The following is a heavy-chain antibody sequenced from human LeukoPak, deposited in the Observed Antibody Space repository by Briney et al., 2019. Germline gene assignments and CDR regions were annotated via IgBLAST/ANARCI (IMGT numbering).Heavy chain of an antibody. J-gene: IGHJ6*03. D-gene: IGHD6-13*01. CDR3: ARDSGSSSWYVYYYYYYMDV. V-gene: IGHV1-8*03. CDR1: GGTFSSYA. Sequence: GASVEVSCKASGGTFSSYAISWVRQAPGQGLEWMGWMNPNSGNTGYAQKFQGRVTITRNTSISTAYMELSSLRSDDTAVYYCARDSGSSSWYVYYYYYYMDVWGKGTTVTVSS. CDR2: MNPNSGNT.